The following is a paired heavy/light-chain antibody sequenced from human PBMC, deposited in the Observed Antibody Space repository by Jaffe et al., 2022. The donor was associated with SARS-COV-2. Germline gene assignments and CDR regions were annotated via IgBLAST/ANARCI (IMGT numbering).Light chain of an antibody. CDR2: DAS. CDR3: QQRSNWPG. CDR1: QSVSSY. V-gene: IGKV3-11*01. J-gene: IGKJ1*01. Sequence: EIVLTQSPATLSLSPGERATLSCRASQSVSSYLAWYQQKPGQAPRLLIYDASNRATGIPARFSGSGSGTDFTLTISSLEPEDFAVYYCQQRSNWPGFGQGTKVEIK.
Heavy chain of an antibody. CDR3: ARGRHKWQWLVRSDAFDI. D-gene: IGHD6-19*01. J-gene: IGHJ3*02. Sequence: QVQLQQWGAGLLKPSETLSLTCAVYGGSFSGYYWSWIRQPPGKGLEWIGEINHSGSTNYNPSLKSRVTISVDTSKNQFSLKLSSVTAADTAVYYCARGRHKWQWLVRSDAFDIWGQGTMVTVSS. CDR1: GGSFSGYY. V-gene: IGHV4-34*01. CDR2: INHSGST.